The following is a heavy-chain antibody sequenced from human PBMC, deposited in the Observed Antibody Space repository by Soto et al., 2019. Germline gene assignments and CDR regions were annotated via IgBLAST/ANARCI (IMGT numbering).Heavy chain of an antibody. Sequence: SETLSLTCAVSGYSISSGYYWCFIRQPPGEGLEWVATIYHSGSTYYNPSLKNRVTISVDTSKNQFSLKLSSVTAADTAVYYCARADHAYYFDYWGQGALVTVSS. J-gene: IGHJ4*02. V-gene: IGHV4-38-2*01. CDR3: ARADHAYYFDY. CDR2: IYHSGST. CDR1: GYSISSGYY.